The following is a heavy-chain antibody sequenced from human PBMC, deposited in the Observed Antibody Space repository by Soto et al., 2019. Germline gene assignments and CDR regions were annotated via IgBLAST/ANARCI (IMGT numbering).Heavy chain of an antibody. Sequence: PSETLSLTCTVSGGSISSGENFWSWIRQSPGKGLEWIGYIHHSGSTYYNPSLKSRLTISVDTSKNQISLKLNSVTTADTAVYYCARDTGTYPYYFGYWGQGTLVTVSS. D-gene: IGHD1-26*01. V-gene: IGHV4-30-4*01. J-gene: IGHJ4*02. CDR1: GGSISSGENF. CDR2: IHHSGST. CDR3: ARDTGTYPYYFGY.